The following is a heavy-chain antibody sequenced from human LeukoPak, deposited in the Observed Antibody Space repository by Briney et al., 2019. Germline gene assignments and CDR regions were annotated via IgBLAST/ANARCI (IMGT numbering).Heavy chain of an antibody. Sequence: GGSLRLSCAASGFNFTNYNMNWVRQAPGKGLEWVSSIHSSSASIYYADSLKGRFTISRDNAKNSLYLQMNSLRAEDTAVYYCARDLAWDAFDIWGQGTMVTVSS. V-gene: IGHV3-21*01. CDR2: IHSSSASI. J-gene: IGHJ3*02. CDR1: GFNFTNYN. CDR3: ARDLAWDAFDI.